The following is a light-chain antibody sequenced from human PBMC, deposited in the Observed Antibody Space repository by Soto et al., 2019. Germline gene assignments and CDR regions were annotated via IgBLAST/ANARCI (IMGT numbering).Light chain of an antibody. CDR3: KHYNSYSEA. CDR1: QSISSW. V-gene: IGKV1-5*01. CDR2: AAS. Sequence: QMTQSPSTLSESVGGRVTITCRASQSISSWLAWYQQKPGKATRLLIFAASNLQSGVPSRFSGSGSGTEFTLTISSLQPDEFATYYCKHYNSYSEAFGNGNKVDIK. J-gene: IGKJ1*01.